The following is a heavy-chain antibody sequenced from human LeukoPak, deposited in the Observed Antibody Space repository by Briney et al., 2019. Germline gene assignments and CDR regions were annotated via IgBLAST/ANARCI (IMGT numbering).Heavy chain of an antibody. CDR2: IYYSGST. Sequence: SETLSLTCTVSGGSISSYYWSWIRQPPGKGLEWIGYIYYSGSTNYNPSLKSRVTISVDTSKNQFSPKLSSVTAADSAVYYCARLVREYCGGDCYSILSDYWGQGTLVTVSS. D-gene: IGHD2-21*02. CDR1: GGSISSYY. CDR3: ARLVREYCGGDCYSILSDY. V-gene: IGHV4-59*01. J-gene: IGHJ4*02.